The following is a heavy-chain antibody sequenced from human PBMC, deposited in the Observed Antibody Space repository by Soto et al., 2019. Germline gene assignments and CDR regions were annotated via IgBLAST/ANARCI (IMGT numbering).Heavy chain of an antibody. CDR2: IYYSGST. J-gene: IGHJ6*01. V-gene: IGHV4-31*03. CDR3: PRGLGGLSYYYGMDV. D-gene: IGHD3-16*01. CDR1: GGSTSSGGYY. Sequence: SETLCITCIFSGGSTSSGGYYWSWIRQHPGKGLEWIGYIYYSGSTYDNPSLKSRVTISVDTSKNQFSLKLSSVTAADTAVYYCPRGLGGLSYYYGMDVWGQGTTVTVSS.